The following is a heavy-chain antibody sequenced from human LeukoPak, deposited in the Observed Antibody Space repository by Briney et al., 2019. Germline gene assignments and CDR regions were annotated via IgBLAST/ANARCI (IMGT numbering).Heavy chain of an antibody. CDR3: ARDFFPIVDSTWYEIGY. J-gene: IGHJ4*02. Sequence: GTSLRLSCAASGFTFSFYGIHWVRQAPGKGLEWVALISYDGYDKSYADSVRGRFTISRDNSKNTLYLQMDSLRSEDTAVYYCARDFFPIVDSTWYEIGYWGQGTLVTVSS. V-gene: IGHV3-30*03. CDR1: GFTFSFYG. CDR2: ISYDGYDK. D-gene: IGHD6-13*01.